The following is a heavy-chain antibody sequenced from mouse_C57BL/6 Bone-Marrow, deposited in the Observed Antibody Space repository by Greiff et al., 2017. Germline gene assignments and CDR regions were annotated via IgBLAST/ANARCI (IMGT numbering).Heavy chain of an antibody. J-gene: IGHJ4*01. Sequence: QVQLKESGPGLVAPSQSLSITCTVSGFSLTSYGVHWVRQPPGKGLEWLVVIWSAGSTTYNSPLKSRLSISKDNSKSPVFLKMNSLHTDDTAMYYCARHLGITMVVANDYAMDYWGQGTSVTVSS. CDR3: ARHLGITMVVANDYAMDY. CDR1: GFSLTSYG. V-gene: IGHV2-6-1*01. D-gene: IGHD1-1*01. CDR2: IWSAGST.